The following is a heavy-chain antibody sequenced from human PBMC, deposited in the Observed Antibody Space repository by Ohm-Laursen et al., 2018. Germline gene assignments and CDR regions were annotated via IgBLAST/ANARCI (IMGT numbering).Heavy chain of an antibody. Sequence: SLRLSCTASGFTFSDHWMTWVRQAPGKGLEWVANIKQDGSQKYYLDSVKGRFTISRDNAKNSLYLQMNSLRAEETAVYYCAGDRNSNTWSYYWGQGTLVTVS. V-gene: IGHV3-7*01. D-gene: IGHD6-13*01. CDR1: GFTFSDHW. CDR3: AGDRNSNTWSYY. CDR2: IKQDGSQK. J-gene: IGHJ4*02.